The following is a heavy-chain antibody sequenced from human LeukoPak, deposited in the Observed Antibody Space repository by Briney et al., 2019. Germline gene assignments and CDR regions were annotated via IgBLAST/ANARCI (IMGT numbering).Heavy chain of an antibody. D-gene: IGHD2-15*01. CDR2: ISGSGNST. J-gene: IGHJ4*02. Sequence: QPGGSLRLSCAASGFTFNNYAMIWVRQAPGKGLEWVSVISGSGNSTYYADSVKGRFIISRDNAKNSLYLQMNSLRVEDTAVYYCARVETEWWYAGYWGQGTLVTVSS. V-gene: IGHV3-23*01. CDR3: ARVETEWWYAGY. CDR1: GFTFNNYA.